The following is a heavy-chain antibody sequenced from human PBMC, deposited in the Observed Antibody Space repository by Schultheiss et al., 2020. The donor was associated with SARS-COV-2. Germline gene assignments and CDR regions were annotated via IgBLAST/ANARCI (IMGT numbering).Heavy chain of an antibody. V-gene: IGHV3-53*01. D-gene: IGHD1-26*01. CDR3: TRPQVEESHYYYYYMDV. Sequence: GGSLRLSCAASGFTVSSNYMSWVRQATGKGLEWVSVIYSGGSTYYADSVKGRFTISRDNSKNTLYLQMNSLRAEDTAVYYCTRPQVEESHYYYYYMDVWGKGTTVTVSS. J-gene: IGHJ6*03. CDR2: IYSGGST. CDR1: GFTVSSNY.